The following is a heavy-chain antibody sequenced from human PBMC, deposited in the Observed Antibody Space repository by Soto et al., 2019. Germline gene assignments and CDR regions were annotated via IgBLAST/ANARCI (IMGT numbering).Heavy chain of an antibody. D-gene: IGHD3-22*01. CDR1: GFTFTSSA. J-gene: IGHJ3*02. V-gene: IGHV1-58*01. CDR2: IVVGSGNT. CDR3: AAGTRLVDCYDSSGFQYPSHALGI. Sequence: SVKVSCKASGFTFTSSAVQWVRQARGQGLELIGWIVVGSGNTNYAQGFQERVTMTRDMSTSTAYMELSSLRSEDTAVYYCAAGTRLVDCYDSSGFQYPSHALGIWGRGTMVTISS.